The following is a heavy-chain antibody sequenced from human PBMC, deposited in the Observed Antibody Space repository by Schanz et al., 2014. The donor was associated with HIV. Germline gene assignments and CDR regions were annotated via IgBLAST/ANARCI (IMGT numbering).Heavy chain of an antibody. J-gene: IGHJ4*01. CDR2: VRHTGGT. Sequence: QVQLKQWGAGLLKPSETLSLTCAVYGGSLSGHYWTWIRQFPGMGLEWIGKVRHTGGTNYNPSLKSRVPMSVDTSKNHFSLKLTSVTAADTAVYFCARGDFGGNSVDYWGHGNLVTVSS. D-gene: IGHD2-21*02. CDR1: GGSLSGHY. V-gene: IGHV4-34*01. CDR3: ARGDFGGNSVDY.